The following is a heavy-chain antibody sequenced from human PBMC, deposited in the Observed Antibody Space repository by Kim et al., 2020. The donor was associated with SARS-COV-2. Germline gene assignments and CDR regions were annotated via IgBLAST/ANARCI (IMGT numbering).Heavy chain of an antibody. CDR1: GYTFTSYS. CDR2: INPKTGGT. Sequence: ASVKVSCTASGYTFTSYSIHWVRQAPGQGLEWMGHINPKTGGTDVPQKFQGRVTITRDTSTSTASMDVSSLTPDDTAVYYCARQFNRTAFYYW. V-gene: IGHV1-2*06. J-gene: IGHJ4*01. CDR3: ARQFNRTAFYY.